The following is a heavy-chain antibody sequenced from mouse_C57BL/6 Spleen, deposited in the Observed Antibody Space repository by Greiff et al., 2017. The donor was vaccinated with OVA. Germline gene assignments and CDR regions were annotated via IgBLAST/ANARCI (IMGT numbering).Heavy chain of an antibody. CDR2: IHPNSGST. D-gene: IGHD1-1*01. J-gene: IGHJ2*01. Sequence: QVQLQQPGAELVKPGASVKLSCKASGYTFTSYWMHWVKQRPGQGLEWIGMIHPNSGSTNYNEKFKSKATLTVDKSSSTAYMQLSSLTSEDSAVYYCAREGDYGSSYDYFDYWGQGTTLTVSS. CDR3: AREGDYGSSYDYFDY. V-gene: IGHV1-64*01. CDR1: GYTFTSYW.